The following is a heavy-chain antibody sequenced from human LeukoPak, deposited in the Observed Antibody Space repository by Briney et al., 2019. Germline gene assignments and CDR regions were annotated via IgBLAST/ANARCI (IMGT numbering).Heavy chain of an antibody. Sequence: SETLSLTCAVYGDSLSRYYWTWIRQSPGKGLEWLGEINPSGSPDYNPSLKSRATISVDTSKNQFSLRLASVTAADTAVYYCASVRHDPLEYYYYIDVWGKATPATVSS. D-gene: IGHD2/OR15-2a*01. CDR3: ASVRHDPLEYYYYIDV. V-gene: IGHV4-34*01. CDR1: GDSLSRYY. J-gene: IGHJ6*03. CDR2: INPSGSP.